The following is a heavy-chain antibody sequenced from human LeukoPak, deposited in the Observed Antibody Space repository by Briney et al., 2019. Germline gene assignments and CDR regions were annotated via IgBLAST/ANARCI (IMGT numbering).Heavy chain of an antibody. J-gene: IGHJ4*02. CDR3: ARDREPGTSASRFDY. CDR1: GFTVSDNY. V-gene: IGHV3-53*01. D-gene: IGHD2-8*02. CDR2: VYSGDNT. Sequence: EGSLRPSCAASGFTVSDNYMSWVRQAPGKGLEWVSVVYSGDNTYHADSVKGRFTISRDNSKNTLYLQMNSLRAEDTAVYYCARDREPGTSASRFDYWGQGTLVTVSS.